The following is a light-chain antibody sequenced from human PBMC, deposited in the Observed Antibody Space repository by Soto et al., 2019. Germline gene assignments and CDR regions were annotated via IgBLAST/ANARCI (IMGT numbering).Light chain of an antibody. CDR2: KAS. V-gene: IGKV1-5*03. J-gene: IGKJ4*01. CDR1: QSISSW. CDR3: QRYNSYPLT. Sequence: DIQMTQSPSTLSASVGDRVTITCRASQSISSWLAWYQQKPGKAPKLLIYKASSLESGVPSRFSGSGSGTEFTLGISSLQADEFATYCCQRYNSYPLTFGGGTKVEIK.